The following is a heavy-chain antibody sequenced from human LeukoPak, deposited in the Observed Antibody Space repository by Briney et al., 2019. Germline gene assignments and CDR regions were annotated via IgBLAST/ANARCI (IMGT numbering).Heavy chain of an antibody. D-gene: IGHD2-2*01. CDR3: ARGHALSDYFDY. CDR2: IYYSGST. Sequence: PETLSLTCTVSGGSISSSSYYWGWIRQPPGKGLEWIGSIYYSGSTYYNPSLKSRVTISVDTSKNQFSLKLSSVTAADTAVYYCARGHALSDYFDYWGQGTLVTVSS. CDR1: GGSISSSSYY. V-gene: IGHV4-39*07. J-gene: IGHJ4*02.